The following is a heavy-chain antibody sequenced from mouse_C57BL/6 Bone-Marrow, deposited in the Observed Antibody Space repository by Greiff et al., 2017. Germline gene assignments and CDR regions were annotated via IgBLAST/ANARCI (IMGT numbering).Heavy chain of an antibody. CDR2: IYPRSGNT. D-gene: IGHD2-3*01. CDR3: AREVVYDGYYLAY. V-gene: IGHV1-81*01. CDR1: GYTFTSYG. J-gene: IGHJ3*01. Sequence: VKLQESGAELARPGASVKLSCKASGYTFTSYGISWVKQRTGQGLEWIGEIYPRSGNTYYNEKFKGKATLTADKSSSTAYMELRSLTSEDSAVYFCAREVVYDGYYLAYWGQGTLVTVSA.